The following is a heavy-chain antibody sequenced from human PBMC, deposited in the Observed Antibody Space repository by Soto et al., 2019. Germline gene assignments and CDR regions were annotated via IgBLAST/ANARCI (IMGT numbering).Heavy chain of an antibody. CDR3: ASMRLSIAVAPPGNWFDP. D-gene: IGHD6-19*01. CDR1: GGSITSSSYF. Sequence: SETLSLTCTVSGGSITSSSYFWGWIRQPPGKGLEWIGSIYYSGSTYYNPSLKSRVTISVDTSKNQFSLKLSSVTAADTAVYYCASMRLSIAVAPPGNWFDPWGQATLVTVSS. CDR2: IYYSGST. V-gene: IGHV4-39*01. J-gene: IGHJ5*02.